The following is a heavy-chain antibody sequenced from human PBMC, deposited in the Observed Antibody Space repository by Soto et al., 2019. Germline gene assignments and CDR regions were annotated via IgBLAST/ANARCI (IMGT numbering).Heavy chain of an antibody. J-gene: IGHJ6*02. Sequence: EVQLLESGGGLVQPGGSLRLSCAASGFTFSSYAMSWVRQAPGKGLEWVSAISGSGGSTYYADSVKGRFTISRDNSKNTLYLQINSLRAEDTAVYYCAKDRAPYGDYEFVYYYYGMDVWGQGTTVTVSS. CDR3: AKDRAPYGDYEFVYYYYGMDV. CDR1: GFTFSSYA. CDR2: ISGSGGST. V-gene: IGHV3-23*01. D-gene: IGHD4-17*01.